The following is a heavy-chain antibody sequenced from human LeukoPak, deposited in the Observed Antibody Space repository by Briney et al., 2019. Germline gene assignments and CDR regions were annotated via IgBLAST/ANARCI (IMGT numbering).Heavy chain of an antibody. CDR2: ISSSSSTI. Sequence: GGSLRLSCAASGFTFSSYSMNWVRQAPGKGLEWVSYISSSSSTIYYADSVKGRFTISRDNAKNSLYLQMNSLRAEDTAVYYCARVVVRGVSDYWGQGTLVTVSS. CDR1: GFTFSSYS. D-gene: IGHD3-10*01. CDR3: ARVVVRGVSDY. V-gene: IGHV3-48*04. J-gene: IGHJ4*02.